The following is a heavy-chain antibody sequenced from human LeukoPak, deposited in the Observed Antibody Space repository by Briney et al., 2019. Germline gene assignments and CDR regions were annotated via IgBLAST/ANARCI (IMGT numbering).Heavy chain of an antibody. CDR3: AKETTYSFVDY. CDR2: ISGSGDST. D-gene: IGHD1-1*01. CDR1: GFTFSSYA. J-gene: IGHJ4*02. V-gene: IGHV3-23*01. Sequence: GGSLRLSCAASGFTFSSYAMSWVRQAPGKGLEWVSVISGSGDSTYYADSVKGRFTISRDNSKNTLYLQMNSLRAGDTAVYYCAKETTYSFVDYWGQGTLVTVSS.